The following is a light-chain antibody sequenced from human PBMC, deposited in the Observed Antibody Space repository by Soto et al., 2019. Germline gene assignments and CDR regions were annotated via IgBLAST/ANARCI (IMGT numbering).Light chain of an antibody. CDR3: QQYGGAPDT. V-gene: IGKV3-20*01. CDR2: GAS. Sequence: EIVMTQSPATLSLSPGQRATLSCRASQSVSSKLAWYQQRPGQAPRLLIYGASSRATGIPDRFSGSGSGTDFTLTISRLEPEDSAVYYCQQYGGAPDTFGQGTRLEIK. CDR1: QSVSSK. J-gene: IGKJ5*01.